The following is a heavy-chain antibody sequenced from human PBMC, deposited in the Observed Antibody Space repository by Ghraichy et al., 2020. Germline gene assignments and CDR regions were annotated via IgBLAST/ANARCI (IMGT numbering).Heavy chain of an antibody. CDR3: ARDRNLDIVVVLAGMDV. CDR1: GYTFTGYY. Sequence: ATVKVSCKASGYTFTGYYMHWVRQAPGQGLEWMGWINPNSGGTNYAQKFQGRVTMTRDTSISTAYMELSRLRSDDTAVYYCARDRNLDIVVVLAGMDVWGQGTTVTVSS. CDR2: INPNSGGT. D-gene: IGHD2-15*01. V-gene: IGHV1-2*02. J-gene: IGHJ6*02.